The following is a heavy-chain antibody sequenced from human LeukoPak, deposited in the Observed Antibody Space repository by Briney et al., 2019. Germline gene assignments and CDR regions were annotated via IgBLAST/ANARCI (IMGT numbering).Heavy chain of an antibody. CDR2: FDPEDGET. V-gene: IGHV1-24*01. J-gene: IGHJ3*02. CDR3: AALGSYYLAFDI. D-gene: IGHD1-26*01. CDR1: GYTLTELS. Sequence: GASVKVSCKVSGYTLTELSMHWVGQAPGKGREWMGGFDPEDGETIYAQKFQGRVTMTEDTSTDTAYMELSSLRSEDTAVYYCAALGSYYLAFDIWGQGTMVTVS.